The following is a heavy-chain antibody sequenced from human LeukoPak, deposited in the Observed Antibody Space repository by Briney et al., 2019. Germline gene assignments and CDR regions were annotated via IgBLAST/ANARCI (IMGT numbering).Heavy chain of an antibody. Sequence: SETLSLTCAVYGGSFSGYYWSWIRQPPGKGLEWIGEINHSGSTNYNPSLKSRVTISVDTSKNQFSLKLSSVTAADTAVYYCARMTTVTYWSFDLWGRGTLVTVSS. J-gene: IGHJ2*01. V-gene: IGHV4-34*01. CDR1: GGSFSGYY. CDR2: INHSGST. D-gene: IGHD4-11*01. CDR3: ARMTTVTYWSFDL.